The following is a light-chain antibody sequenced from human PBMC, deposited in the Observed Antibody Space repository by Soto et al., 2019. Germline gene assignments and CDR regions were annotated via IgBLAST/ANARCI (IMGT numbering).Light chain of an antibody. CDR2: GAS. CDR1: QSVSSNY. V-gene: IGKV3-20*01. J-gene: IGKJ1*01. Sequence: EFVLTQSPYTLSLSPGERATLSCRASQSVSSNYLAWYQQKPGQAPRLLIYGASSRATGIPDRFSGSGSGTDFTLTVSRLEPEDFAVYYCQQYGSSPWTFGQGTKVDIK. CDR3: QQYGSSPWT.